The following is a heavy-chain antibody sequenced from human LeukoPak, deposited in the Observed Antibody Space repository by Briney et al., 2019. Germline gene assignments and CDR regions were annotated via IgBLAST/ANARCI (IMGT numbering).Heavy chain of an antibody. J-gene: IGHJ3*01. Sequence: GGSLRLSCAASGITFSTYWMHWVRQAPGKGLLWVSRINSDGSTTSYVDSVEGRFTISRDNAKNTLYLQMNSLRAEDTAVYYCARAGTVVDYDPSDAFDVWGQGTMVTVSS. CDR1: GITFSTYW. D-gene: IGHD3-22*01. CDR3: ARAGTVVDYDPSDAFDV. CDR2: INSDGSTT. V-gene: IGHV3-74*01.